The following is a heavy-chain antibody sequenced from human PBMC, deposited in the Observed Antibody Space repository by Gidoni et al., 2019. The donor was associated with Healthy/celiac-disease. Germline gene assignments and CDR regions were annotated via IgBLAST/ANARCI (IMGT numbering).Heavy chain of an antibody. CDR2: IYYSGST. D-gene: IGHD6-13*01. J-gene: IGHJ4*02. CDR1: GGSISSSSYY. Sequence: LQLQESGPGLVKPSETLSLTCTVSGGSISSSSYYWGWIRPPPGKGLEWIGSIYYSGSTYYNPSLKSRVTISVDTSKNQFSLKLSSVTAADTAVYYCARAIAAAGPIYFDYWGQGTLVTVSS. V-gene: IGHV4-39*01. CDR3: ARAIAAAGPIYFDY.